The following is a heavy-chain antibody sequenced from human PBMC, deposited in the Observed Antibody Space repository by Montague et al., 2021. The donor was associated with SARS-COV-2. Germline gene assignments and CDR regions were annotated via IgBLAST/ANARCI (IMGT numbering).Heavy chain of an antibody. D-gene: IGHD3-22*01. V-gene: IGHV4-34*01. CDR2: INHGGST. J-gene: IGHJ4*02. Sequence: SETLSLTCAVYGGSFNDYYWSWIRQPPGKGLEWIGEINHGGSTNYSPSLKSRVTMPADTSKNQFSLKLKSVTAADTANYYCARGHQGVAMIVVVMIGAKYYFDXWGQGSLVTVSS. CDR1: GGSFNDYY. CDR3: ARGHQGVAMIVVVMIGAKYYFDX.